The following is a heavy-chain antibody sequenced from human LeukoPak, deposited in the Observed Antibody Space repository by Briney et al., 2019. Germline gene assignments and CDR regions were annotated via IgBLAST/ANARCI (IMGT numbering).Heavy chain of an antibody. Sequence: SQTLSLTCAISGDSVSGNSVAWNWIRQSPSRGLEWLGRTYYKSKWYNNYAVSVKSRIPINPDTSKNQFSLQLSSVTPEDTAVYYCARGDQGLDYWGQGTLVTVSS. CDR1: GDSVSGNSVA. CDR2: TYYKSKWYN. V-gene: IGHV6-1*01. J-gene: IGHJ4*02. CDR3: ARGDQGLDY.